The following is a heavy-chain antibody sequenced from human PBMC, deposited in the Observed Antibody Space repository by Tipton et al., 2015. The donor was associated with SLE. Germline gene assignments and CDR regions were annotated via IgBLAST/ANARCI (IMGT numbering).Heavy chain of an antibody. CDR1: GGSIGSGSYH. J-gene: IGHJ6*02. CDR3: ARSPYDYYYYYGMDV. Sequence: TLSLTCTVSGGSIGSGSYHWSWIRQPAGKGLEWIGYIYYSGSTNYNPSLKSRVTISVDTSKNQFSLKLSSVTAADTAVYYCARSPYDYYYYYGMDVWGQGTTVTVSS. CDR2: IYYSGST. V-gene: IGHV4-61*10.